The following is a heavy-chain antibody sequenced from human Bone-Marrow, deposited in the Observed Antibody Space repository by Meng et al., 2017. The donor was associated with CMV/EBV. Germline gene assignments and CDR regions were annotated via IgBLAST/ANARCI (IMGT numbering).Heavy chain of an antibody. CDR1: GFTFSSYW. Sequence: GGSLRLSCAASGFTFSSYWMHWVRQAPGKGLVWVSRVNSDESITSYADSVKGRFTVSRDNAKNTLYLQMSSLRAEDTAVYYCLRCTNTNCSDYWGQGTLVTVSS. V-gene: IGHV3-74*01. J-gene: IGHJ4*02. CDR3: LRCTNTNCSDY. D-gene: IGHD2-8*01. CDR2: VNSDESIT.